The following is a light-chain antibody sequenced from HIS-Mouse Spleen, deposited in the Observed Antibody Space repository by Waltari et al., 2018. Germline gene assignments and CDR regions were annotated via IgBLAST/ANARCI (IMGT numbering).Light chain of an antibody. CDR2: RNN. CDR3: AAWDDSLSGPV. V-gene: IGLV1-47*01. Sequence: QSVLTQPPSASGTPGQRVTISCSGSSSNIGSNYVYWYQQLPGTAPKLPIYRNNQRPSGFPARFSCSKSGSSASLAISGLRSEYEADYYCAAWDDSLSGPVFGGGTKLTVL. J-gene: IGLJ3*02. CDR1: SSNIGSNY.